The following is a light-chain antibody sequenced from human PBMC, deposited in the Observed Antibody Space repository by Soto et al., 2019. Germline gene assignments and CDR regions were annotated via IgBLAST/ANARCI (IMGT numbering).Light chain of an antibody. CDR2: GSS. V-gene: IGKV3-20*01. Sequence: EVVLTQSPGTLSLATGERATLSCRASQSVSNNYFAWYQQKPGQAPRLLIFGSSDRATAIPDRFSGSGSGTDFTLTISRLEPADFAVYYCQQYGSSPPYTFGQGTKLEIK. J-gene: IGKJ2*01. CDR1: QSVSNNY. CDR3: QQYGSSPPYT.